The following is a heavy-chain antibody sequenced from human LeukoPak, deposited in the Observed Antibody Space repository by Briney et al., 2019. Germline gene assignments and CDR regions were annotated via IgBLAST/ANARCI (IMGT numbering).Heavy chain of an antibody. CDR2: IYSSGST. CDR3: ARGRYDILTGYHYYYGMDV. Sequence: SETLSLTCTVSGGSINSYYWSWIRQPAGKGLEWIGRIYSSGSTGYNPSLKSRVTISVDTSKNQFSLKLSSVTAADTAVYYCARGRYDILTGYHYYYGMDVWGQGTTVTVSS. CDR1: GGSINSYY. V-gene: IGHV4-4*07. J-gene: IGHJ6*02. D-gene: IGHD3-9*01.